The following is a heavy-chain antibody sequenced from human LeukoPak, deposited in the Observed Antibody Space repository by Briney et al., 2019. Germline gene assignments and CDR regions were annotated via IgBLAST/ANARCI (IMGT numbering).Heavy chain of an antibody. V-gene: IGHV1-8*01. CDR3: ARGGTVTTTCYYYMDV. D-gene: IGHD4-17*01. J-gene: IGHJ6*03. CDR1: GYTFTSYD. CDR2: VNPNSGNT. Sequence: ASVKVSCKASGYTFTSYDINWVRQATGQGLEWMGWVNPNSGNTGYAQKFQGRVTMTRNTSISTAYMELSSLRSEDTAVYYCARGGTVTTTCYYYMDVWGKGTTVTVSS.